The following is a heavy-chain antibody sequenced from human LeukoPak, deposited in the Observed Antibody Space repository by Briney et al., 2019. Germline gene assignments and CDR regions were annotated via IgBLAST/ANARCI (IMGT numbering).Heavy chain of an antibody. CDR1: GFTFGDYA. J-gene: IGHJ6*03. V-gene: IGHV3-49*03. CDR2: IRSKIYGGAI. Sequence: GGSLRLSCTTSGFTFGDYAMSWFRQAPGKGLEWVGFIRSKIYGGAIEYAASVKGRFTISRDDSKSIAYLQMNSLRTEDTGLYYCARDQLGGDPGNYYYYYMDVWGKRTTVTVPS. D-gene: IGHD1-26*01. CDR3: ARDQLGGDPGNYYYYYMDV.